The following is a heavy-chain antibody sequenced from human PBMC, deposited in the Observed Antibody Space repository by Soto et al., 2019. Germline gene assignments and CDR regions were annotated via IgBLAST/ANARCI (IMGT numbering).Heavy chain of an antibody. V-gene: IGHV1-3*01. CDR1: GYTFTSYA. Sequence: ASVKVSCKASGYTFTSYAMHWVRQAPGQRLEWMGWINADNGNTKYSQKFQGRVTITTDESTSTVYMEPSSLRSEDTAVYYCARGGDGYNFGAVYWGQGTPVTVSS. CDR3: ARGGDGYNFGAVY. D-gene: IGHD2-21*01. J-gene: IGHJ4*02. CDR2: INADNGNT.